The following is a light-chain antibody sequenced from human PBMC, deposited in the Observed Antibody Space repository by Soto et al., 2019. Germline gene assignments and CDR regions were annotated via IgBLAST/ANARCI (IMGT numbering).Light chain of an antibody. Sequence: SYELTQPPSVSVSPGQTARITCSGDALPRQYAYWYQKKPGQAPVLLIYKDNERPSGIPERISGSSSGTTVTLTISGVQAEDEADYYCLSSDNRGTYWVFGGGTKVTVL. J-gene: IGLJ3*02. CDR1: ALPRQY. V-gene: IGLV3-25*03. CDR3: LSSDNRGTYWV. CDR2: KDN.